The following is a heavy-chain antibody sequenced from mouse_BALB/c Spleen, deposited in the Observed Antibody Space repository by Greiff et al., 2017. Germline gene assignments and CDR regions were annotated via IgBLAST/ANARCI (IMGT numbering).Heavy chain of an antibody. V-gene: IGHV5-17*02. CDR2: ISSGSSTI. CDR1: GFTFSSFG. Sequence: EVKLMESGGGLVQPGGSRKLSCAASGFTFSSFGMHWVRQAPEKGLEWVAYISSGSSTIYYADTVKGRFTISRDNPKNTLFLQMNSLRSEDTAMYYCARRGKGDYAMDYWGQGTSVTVSS. D-gene: IGHD1-3*01. J-gene: IGHJ4*01. CDR3: ARRGKGDYAMDY.